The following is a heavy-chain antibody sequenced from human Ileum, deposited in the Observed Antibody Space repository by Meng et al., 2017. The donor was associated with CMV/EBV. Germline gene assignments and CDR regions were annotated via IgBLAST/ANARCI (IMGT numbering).Heavy chain of an antibody. D-gene: IGHD3-3*01. Sequence: GSGPGLVNPSEALALLCTVSGDSISGYPWSWIRQPAGKGLDWLGRIFYNGITTHNPSLKSRVTMSVDTSKNQFSLKLSSVTAADTAVYYCVRGFGSRNGEAFDFWGQGTMVTVSS. CDR2: IFYNGIT. CDR3: VRGFGSRNGEAFDF. CDR1: GDSISGYP. J-gene: IGHJ3*01. V-gene: IGHV4-4*07.